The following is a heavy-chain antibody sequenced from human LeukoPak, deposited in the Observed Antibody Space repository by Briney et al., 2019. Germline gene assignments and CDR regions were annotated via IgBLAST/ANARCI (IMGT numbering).Heavy chain of an antibody. Sequence: SETLSLTCTVSGGSISSSSYYWGWIRQPPGKGLEWIGSIYYSGSTYYNPSLKSRVTISVDTSKNQFSLKLSSVTAADTAVYYCAYSSGYYYFYSGQGTLVTVSS. D-gene: IGHD3-22*01. CDR3: AYSSGYYYFY. CDR2: IYYSGST. V-gene: IGHV4-39*01. J-gene: IGHJ4*02. CDR1: GGSISSSSYY.